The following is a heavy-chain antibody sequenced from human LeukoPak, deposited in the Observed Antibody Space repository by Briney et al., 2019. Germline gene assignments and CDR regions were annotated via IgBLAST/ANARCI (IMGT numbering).Heavy chain of an antibody. CDR2: IYYSGST. V-gene: IGHV4-39*07. D-gene: IGHD3-10*01. J-gene: IGHJ5*02. CDR1: GGSISSNTHY. Sequence: SETLSLTCTVPGGSISSNTHYWGWIRQPPGKGLEWIGSIYYSGSTYYNPSLKSRVTISVDTSKNQFSLKLSSVTAADTAVYYCARAGLRGVIMGYNWFDPWGQGTLVTVSS. CDR3: ARAGLRGVIMGYNWFDP.